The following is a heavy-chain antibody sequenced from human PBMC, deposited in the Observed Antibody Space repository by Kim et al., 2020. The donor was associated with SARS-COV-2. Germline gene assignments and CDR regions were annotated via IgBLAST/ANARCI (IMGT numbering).Heavy chain of an antibody. CDR3: SRRDTRELFTSD. CDR2: VYFRGTT. Sequence: SETLSLTCTVSGDFMSADYWNWIRQSPGKGLEWIGYVYFRGTTSYNPSLKSRVTISIDMSNSQFSLKLNSVTAADKAAYYCSRRDTRELFTSDWG. D-gene: IGHD1-7*01. J-gene: IGHJ1*01. CDR1: GDFMSADY. V-gene: IGHV4-59*08.